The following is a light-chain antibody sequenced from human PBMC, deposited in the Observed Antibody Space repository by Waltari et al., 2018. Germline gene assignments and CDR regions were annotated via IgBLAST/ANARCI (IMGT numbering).Light chain of an antibody. CDR1: KLGSQG. CDR3: QVWDTSSDHLWV. CDR2: DNS. Sequence: SYVLTQPPSVSVAPGQTARISCRGNKLGSQGVHWYRKTPGQAPVLVVYDNSDRPSGIPERLSGSNSGNTATLTINRVEAGDEADYYCQVWDTSSDHLWVFGGGTKLTVL. V-gene: IGLV3-21*02. J-gene: IGLJ3*02.